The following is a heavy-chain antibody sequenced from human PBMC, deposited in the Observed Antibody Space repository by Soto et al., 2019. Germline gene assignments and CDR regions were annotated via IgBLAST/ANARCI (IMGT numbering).Heavy chain of an antibody. Sequence: QVQLVESGGGLVKPGGSLRLSCAVSGFTFSDYYMTWIRQAPGKGLEWVSYISSSTSHTNYADSVKGRFTISGDNAKNSLFLQMNSLRAEDTAVYYCARGRGAAADYFDFWGQGTLVTVSS. D-gene: IGHD6-13*01. J-gene: IGHJ4*02. V-gene: IGHV3-11*05. CDR2: ISSSTSHT. CDR1: GFTFSDYY. CDR3: ARGRGAAADYFDF.